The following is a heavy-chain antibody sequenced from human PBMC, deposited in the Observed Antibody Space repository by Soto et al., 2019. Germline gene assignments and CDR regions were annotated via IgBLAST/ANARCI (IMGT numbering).Heavy chain of an antibody. CDR3: ARFSYSNSPVGLVGSYYYYYGMGV. J-gene: IGHJ6*02. CDR1: GYSFTGYW. D-gene: IGHD4-4*01. CDR2: IYPGDSDT. V-gene: IGHV5-51*01. Sequence: PGESLKISCKGSGYSFTGYWIGWVRQMPGKGLEWMGIIYPGDSDTRYSPSFQGQVTISADKSISTAYLQWSSLKASDTAMYYCARFSYSNSPVGLVGSYYYYYGMGVWGQGTTVPVSS.